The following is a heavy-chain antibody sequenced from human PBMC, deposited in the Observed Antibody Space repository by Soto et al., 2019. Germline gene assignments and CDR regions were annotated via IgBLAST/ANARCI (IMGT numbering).Heavy chain of an antibody. V-gene: IGHV3-74*03. CDR3: AKGRSYYYYYGVDV. CDR2: IHNNGNIT. Sequence: GGSLRLSCASSGFTFSAYWMHWVRQAPGKGLVWVSRIHNNGNITTYADFVKGRFTISRDNSKSTLYLQMNSLRAEDTALYYCAKGRSYYYYYGVDVWGQGTTVTVSS. CDR1: GFTFSAYW. J-gene: IGHJ6*02.